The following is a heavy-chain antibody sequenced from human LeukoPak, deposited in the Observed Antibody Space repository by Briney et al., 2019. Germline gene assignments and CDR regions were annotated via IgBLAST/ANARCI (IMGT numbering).Heavy chain of an antibody. CDR2: ISGSGGST. D-gene: IGHD6-19*01. CDR3: AKGSGWYVFQNFDY. CDR1: GVTFSSYA. V-gene: IGHV3-23*01. Sequence: GGSLRLSCAASGVTFSSYAMSWVRQAPGKGLEWVSAISGSGGSTYYADSVKGRFTISRDNSKNTLYLQMNSLRAEDTAVYYCAKGSGWYVFQNFDYWGQGTLVTVSS. J-gene: IGHJ4*02.